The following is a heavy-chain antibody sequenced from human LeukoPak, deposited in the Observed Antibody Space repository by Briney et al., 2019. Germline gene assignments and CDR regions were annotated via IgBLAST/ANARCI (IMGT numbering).Heavy chain of an antibody. J-gene: IGHJ4*02. D-gene: IGHD3-9*01. CDR2: ISAGGDGT. V-gene: IGHV3-23*01. CDR3: ARDLGYDILTGYYPPFGY. CDR1: TFSFSRYP. Sequence: GGSLRLSCAASTFSFSRYPMGWVRQAPGKGLEWVSGISAGGDGTYHADPVKGRFTISRDNSKNTLYLQMNSLRAEDTAVYYCARDLGYDILTGYYPPFGYWGQGTLVTVSS.